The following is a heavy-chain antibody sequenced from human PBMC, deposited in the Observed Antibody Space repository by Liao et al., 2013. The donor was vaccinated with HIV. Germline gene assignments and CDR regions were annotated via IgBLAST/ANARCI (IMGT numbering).Heavy chain of an antibody. J-gene: IGHJ6*03. CDR3: AGFPSTSYYYYMDV. Sequence: QVQLQESGPGLVKPSQTLSLTCTVSGGSISSGGHSWSWIRQPPGKGLEWLGYIYHSGITYYNPSLKSRVVMSVDGSKNQFSLKLSSVTAADTAMYYCAGFPSTSYYYYMDVWGKGTTVTVSS. D-gene: IGHD2-2*01. CDR1: GGSISSGGHS. CDR2: IYHSGIT. V-gene: IGHV4-30-2*01.